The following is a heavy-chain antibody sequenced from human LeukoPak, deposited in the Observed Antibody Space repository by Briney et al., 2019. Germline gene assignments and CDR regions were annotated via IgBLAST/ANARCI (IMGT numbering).Heavy chain of an antibody. J-gene: IGHJ4*02. CDR1: GFTFSSYS. CDR2: ISESGTNI. Sequence: GGSLKLSCAVSGFTFSSYSMNWVRQAPGKGLEWVSSISESGTNICYADSVKGRFTISRDNAKNSLYLQMNSLRAEDTAVYFCVRYFEYWGQGTLVTVSS. CDR3: VRYFEY. D-gene: IGHD3-10*01. V-gene: IGHV3-21*01.